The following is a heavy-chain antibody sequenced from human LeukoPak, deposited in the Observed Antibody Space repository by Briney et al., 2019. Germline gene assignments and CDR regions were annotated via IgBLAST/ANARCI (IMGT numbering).Heavy chain of an antibody. J-gene: IGHJ4*02. Sequence: GGSLRLSCAASGLTFGDYAMRWFRQAPGKGLEWVGFIRSKAYGGTTEYAASVKGRFTISRDDSKSIAYLQMNSLKTEDTAVYYCTREAYGEAYDYWGQGTLVTVSS. CDR3: TREAYGEAYDY. D-gene: IGHD3-10*01. CDR2: IRSKAYGGTT. V-gene: IGHV3-49*03. CDR1: GLTFGDYA.